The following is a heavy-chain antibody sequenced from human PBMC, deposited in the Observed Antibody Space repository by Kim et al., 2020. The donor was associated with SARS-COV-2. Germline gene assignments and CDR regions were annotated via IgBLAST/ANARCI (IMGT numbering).Heavy chain of an antibody. V-gene: IGHV3-30*01. Sequence: ADSVKGRFTISRDNSKNTLYLQMNSLRAEDTAVYYCARMEHIVVVTALDYWGQGTLVTVSS. CDR3: ARMEHIVVVTALDY. J-gene: IGHJ4*02. D-gene: IGHD2-21*02.